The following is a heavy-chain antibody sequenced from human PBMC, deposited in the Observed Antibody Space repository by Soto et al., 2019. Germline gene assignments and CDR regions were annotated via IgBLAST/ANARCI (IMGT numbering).Heavy chain of an antibody. CDR3: ARDQYYYDSSGYYGDYYYGMDV. CDR1: GGPISSGDYY. CDR2: IYYSGST. Sequence: SETLSLTCTVSGGPISSGDYYWSWIRQPPGKGLEWIGYIYYSGSTYYNPSLKSRVTISVDTSKNQFSLKLSSVTAADTAVYYCARDQYYYDSSGYYGDYYYGMDVWGQGTTVTVSS. D-gene: IGHD3-22*01. V-gene: IGHV4-30-4*01. J-gene: IGHJ6*02.